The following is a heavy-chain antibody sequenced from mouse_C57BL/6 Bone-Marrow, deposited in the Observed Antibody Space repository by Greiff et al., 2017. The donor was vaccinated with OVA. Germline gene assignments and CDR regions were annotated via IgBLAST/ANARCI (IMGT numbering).Heavy chain of an antibody. D-gene: IGHD1-1*01. V-gene: IGHV8-12*01. Sequence: QVTLKESGPGILQSSQTLSLTCSFSGFSLSTSGMGVSWIRQPSGKGLEWLAHIYWADDKRYNPSLKRRLTISKDTSRNQVFLKSTSVDTADTATYYCARRDYGSSYEAMDYWGQGTSVTVSS. CDR1: GFSLSTSGMG. CDR2: IYWADDK. J-gene: IGHJ4*01. CDR3: ARRDYGSSYEAMDY.